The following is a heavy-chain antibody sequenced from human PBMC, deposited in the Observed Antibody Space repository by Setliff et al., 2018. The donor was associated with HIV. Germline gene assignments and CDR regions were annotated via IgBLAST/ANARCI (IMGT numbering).Heavy chain of an antibody. V-gene: IGHV1-2*06. CDR2: INPNSGDT. Sequence: ASVKVSCKASGYTFTGYYINWVRRAPGQGLEWMGRINPNSGDTNYTQSFQGRVTMTRDRAINTAYLELSSLKSDDTAVYYCARDKDGFDIWGQGTMVTVSS. CDR1: GYTFTGYY. CDR3: ARDKDGFDI. J-gene: IGHJ3*02. D-gene: IGHD2-15*01.